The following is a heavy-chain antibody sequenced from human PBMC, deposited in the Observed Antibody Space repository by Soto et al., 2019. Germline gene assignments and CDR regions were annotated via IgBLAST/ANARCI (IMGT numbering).Heavy chain of an antibody. D-gene: IGHD3-22*01. CDR2: ISGSGTNT. CDR1: GFSFSTYP. V-gene: IGHV3-23*01. J-gene: IGHJ4*02. CDR3: AKAIYYYDSSGYYWAPDY. Sequence: GGSLRLSCVASGFSFSTYPMTWVRQAPGKGLEWVSLISGSGTNTYYADSVKGRFTISRDNSKNTLYLQMNSLRAEDTAVYYCAKAIYYYDSSGYYWAPDYWGQGTLVTVSS.